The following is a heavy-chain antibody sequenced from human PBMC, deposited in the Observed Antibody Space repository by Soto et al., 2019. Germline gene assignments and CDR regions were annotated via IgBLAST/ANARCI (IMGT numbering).Heavy chain of an antibody. J-gene: IGHJ2*01. Sequence: GASVKVSCKASGYTFTSYYMHWVRQAPGQGLEWMGIINPSGGSTSYAQKFQGRVTMTRDTSTSTVYMELNSLRAEDTAVYYCVRDPCGDCFDWYFDLWGHGTLVTVSS. D-gene: IGHD2-21*02. CDR1: GYTFTSYY. CDR3: VRDPCGDCFDWYFDL. V-gene: IGHV1-46*01. CDR2: INPSGGST.